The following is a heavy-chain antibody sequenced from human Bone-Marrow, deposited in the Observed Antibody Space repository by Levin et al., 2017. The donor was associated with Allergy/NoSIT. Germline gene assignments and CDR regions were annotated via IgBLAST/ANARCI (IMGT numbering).Heavy chain of an antibody. CDR3: ARGAGFLVDF. CDR1: GFTFSGHW. Sequence: RGESLKISCSASGFTFSGHWMNWVRQAPGKGLEWVAIIKQDGSETHYVDSVNGRFTISRDNAKNSLFLQMTNLRAEDTALYYCARGAGFLVDFWGQGTLVTVSS. D-gene: IGHD2-21*01. V-gene: IGHV3-7*04. CDR2: IKQDGSET. J-gene: IGHJ4*02.